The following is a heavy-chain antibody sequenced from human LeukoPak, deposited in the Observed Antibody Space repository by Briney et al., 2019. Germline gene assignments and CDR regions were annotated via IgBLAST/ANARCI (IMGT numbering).Heavy chain of an antibody. Sequence: GGSLRLSCAASGFTFSSYWMHWVRQAPGKGLVWVSRINSDGSSTSYADSVKGRFTISRDNAKNTLYLQKNSLRAEDTAVYYCARKVTKEWLDVFDAFDIWGQGTMVTVSS. CDR1: GFTFSSYW. CDR2: INSDGSST. V-gene: IGHV3-74*01. J-gene: IGHJ3*02. CDR3: ARKVTKEWLDVFDAFDI. D-gene: IGHD6-19*01.